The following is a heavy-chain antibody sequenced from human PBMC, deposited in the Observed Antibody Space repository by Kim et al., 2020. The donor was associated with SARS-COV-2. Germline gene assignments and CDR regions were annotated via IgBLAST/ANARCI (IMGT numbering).Heavy chain of an antibody. D-gene: IGHD3-22*01. CDR3: ARGGGYYYDSSGPPNY. V-gene: IGHV3-30*04. J-gene: IGHJ4*02. Sequence: GSLRLSCAASGFTFSSYAMHWVRQAPGKGLEWVAVISYDGSNKYYADSVKGRFTISRDNSKNTLYLQMNSLRAEDTAVYYCARGGGYYYDSSGPPNYWGQGTLVTVSS. CDR1: GFTFSSYA. CDR2: ISYDGSNK.